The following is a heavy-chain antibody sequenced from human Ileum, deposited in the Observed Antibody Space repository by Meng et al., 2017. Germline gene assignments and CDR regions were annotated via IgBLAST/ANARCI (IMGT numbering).Heavy chain of an antibody. D-gene: IGHD3-10*01. CDR2: IEGNGRHI. CDR1: GFPFSTYW. Sequence: LSLTCAASGFPFSTYWMSWVRQAPGKGLEWVANIEGNGRHIYYVDSVKGRFVISRDNAKSSLYLQMNSLRVEDTAVYYCVYLVGSGSYYPPTTFWGQG. J-gene: IGHJ4*02. CDR3: VYLVGSGSYYPPTTF. V-gene: IGHV3-7*01.